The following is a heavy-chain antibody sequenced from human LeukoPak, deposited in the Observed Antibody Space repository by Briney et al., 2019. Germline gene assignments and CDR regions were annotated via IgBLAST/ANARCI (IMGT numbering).Heavy chain of an antibody. CDR2: IYPADSDA. D-gene: IGHD6-19*01. Sequence: SLKISCKGSRYSFTSYWIAWVRQMPGKGLECMGIIYPADSDARYSPSFQGQVTISVDKSITTAYLQWSSLKASDTAMYYCARQSPFSSGLDYWGQGTLVTVSS. J-gene: IGHJ4*02. V-gene: IGHV5-51*01. CDR1: RYSFTSYW. CDR3: ARQSPFSSGLDY.